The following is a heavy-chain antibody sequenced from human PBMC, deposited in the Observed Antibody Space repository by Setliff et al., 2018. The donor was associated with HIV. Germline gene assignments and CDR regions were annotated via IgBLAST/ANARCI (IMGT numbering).Heavy chain of an antibody. CDR1: GGSISSGSYF. Sequence: SETLSLTCDVSGGSISSGSYFWGWIRQAPGKGLEWMASFHYSGSTSYNPSLRSRATISVDTSKNQFSLKLTSVTAADTAVYYCARESLNLGELSSNPDASDIWGQGTMVTVSS. D-gene: IGHD3-16*02. CDR3: ARESLNLGELSSNPDASDI. V-gene: IGHV4-39*01. CDR2: FHYSGST. J-gene: IGHJ3*02.